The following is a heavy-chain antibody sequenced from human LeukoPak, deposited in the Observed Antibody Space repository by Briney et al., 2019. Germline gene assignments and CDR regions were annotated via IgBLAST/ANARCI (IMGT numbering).Heavy chain of an antibody. CDR3: AKDPNGDYLGAFDF. Sequence: PGGSLRLSCAASGFTFSNYDMFWVRQAPGKGLEWVSAIRGYDGGLSTSYADSVKGRFTISRDNSKNTLYLQMNSLRAEDTAVYYCAKDPNGDYLGAFDFWGQGTMVTVSS. V-gene: IGHV3-23*01. CDR2: IRGYDGGLST. J-gene: IGHJ3*01. D-gene: IGHD4-17*01. CDR1: GFTFSNYD.